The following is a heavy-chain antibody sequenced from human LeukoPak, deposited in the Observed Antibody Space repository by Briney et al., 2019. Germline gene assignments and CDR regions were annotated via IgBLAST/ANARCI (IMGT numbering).Heavy chain of an antibody. Sequence: SETLSLTCAVYGGSFSGYYWSWIRQPPRKGLEWIGEINHSGSTNYNPSLKSRVTISVDTSKNQFSLKLSSVTAADTAVYYCARAPLLIGAFDIWGQGTMVTVSS. D-gene: IGHD2-15*01. J-gene: IGHJ3*02. CDR2: INHSGST. V-gene: IGHV4-34*01. CDR1: GGSFSGYY. CDR3: ARAPLLIGAFDI.